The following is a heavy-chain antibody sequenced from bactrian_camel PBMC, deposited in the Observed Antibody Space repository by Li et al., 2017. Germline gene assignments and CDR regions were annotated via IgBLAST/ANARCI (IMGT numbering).Heavy chain of an antibody. CDR2: LSSGRTT. V-gene: IGHV3S53*01. CDR3: AATRTPLGVSPSLDCLGSGYYY. Sequence: VQLVESGGALVQPDGSLRLSCAASGSLFSKCRMGWYRQTPEKEREFVSSLSSGRTTAYADSVLGRFTISQDAAKNTLYLQLNSLKPEDTAMYYCAATRTPLGVSPSLDCLGSGYYYWGQGTQVTVS. J-gene: IGHJ4*01. CDR1: GSLFSKCR. D-gene: IGHD1*01.